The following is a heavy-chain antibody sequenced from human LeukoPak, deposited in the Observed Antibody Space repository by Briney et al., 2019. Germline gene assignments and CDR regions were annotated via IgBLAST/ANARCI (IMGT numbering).Heavy chain of an antibody. CDR3: ARGPPPYYDFWSGYSPTKYYYYGMDV. CDR1: GGTFSSYA. CDR2: IIPIFGTA. D-gene: IGHD3-3*01. Sequence: GASVTVSCTASGGTFSSYAISWVRQAPGQGLEWMGGIIPIFGTANYAQKFQGRVTITADESTSTAYMELSSLRSEDTAVYYCARGPPPYYDFWSGYSPTKYYYYGMDVWGQGTTVTVSS. J-gene: IGHJ6*02. V-gene: IGHV1-69*13.